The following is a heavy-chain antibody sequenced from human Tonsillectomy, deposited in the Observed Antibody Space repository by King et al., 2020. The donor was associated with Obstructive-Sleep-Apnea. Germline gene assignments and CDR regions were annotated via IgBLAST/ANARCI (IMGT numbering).Heavy chain of an antibody. D-gene: IGHD1-1*01. J-gene: IGHJ4*02. CDR2: IDPRDSYI. V-gene: IGHV5-10-1*03. CDR3: ARLEASEQSDY. Sequence: QLVQSGAEVKKPGESLRISCKGSGYSFTNYWINWVRQMPGKGLEWMGRIDPRDSYINYSPSFQVHVTISVDKSISTAYLQWGSLKASDTAMYYCARLEASEQSDYWGQGTLVTVSS. CDR1: GYSFTNYW.